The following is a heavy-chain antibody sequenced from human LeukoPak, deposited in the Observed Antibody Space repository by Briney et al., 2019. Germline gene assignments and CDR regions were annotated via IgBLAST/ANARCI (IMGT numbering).Heavy chain of an antibody. J-gene: IGHJ4*02. V-gene: IGHV4-59*01. CDR1: GGSISSYY. Sequence: SETLSLTCTVSGGSISSYYWSWIRQPPWKGLEWIGYIYYSGSTNYNPSLKSRVTISVDTSKNQFSLKLSSVTAADTAVYYCAGTGIAVAGTGDYWGQGTLVTVSS. CDR3: AGTGIAVAGTGDY. D-gene: IGHD6-19*01. CDR2: IYYSGST.